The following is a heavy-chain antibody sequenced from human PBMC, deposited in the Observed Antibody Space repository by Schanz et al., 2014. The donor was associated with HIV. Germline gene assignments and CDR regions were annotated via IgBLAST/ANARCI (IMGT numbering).Heavy chain of an antibody. D-gene: IGHD3-10*01. CDR2: LNPKSGNT. CDR1: GSTFPDLD. Sequence: QVQLVQSGAEVKKPGASVKVSCTAAGSTFPDLDVNWVRQAAGQGLEWMAWLNPKSGNTGYAQKFQGRVIVTINPSRRTVYLELHDLTSDDTAVYYCAGSQYKFGSYYFVAWDQGTLVTVSS. CDR3: AGSQYKFGSYYFVA. J-gene: IGHJ4*02. V-gene: IGHV1-8*01.